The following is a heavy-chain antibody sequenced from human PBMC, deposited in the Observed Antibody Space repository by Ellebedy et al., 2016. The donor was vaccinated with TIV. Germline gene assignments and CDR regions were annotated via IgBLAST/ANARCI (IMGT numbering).Heavy chain of an antibody. CDR1: GLTFSSSW. Sequence: GESLKISCAASGLTFSSSWMHWVRQAPGKGLVWVSRINGDGSSISYADSVKGRFTISRDNAKNTLYLQMNSLRADDTAVYYCATPKRGGYFDYWGQGTLVTVSS. CDR2: INGDGSSI. CDR3: ATPKRGGYFDY. D-gene: IGHD6-25*01. J-gene: IGHJ4*02. V-gene: IGHV3-74*01.